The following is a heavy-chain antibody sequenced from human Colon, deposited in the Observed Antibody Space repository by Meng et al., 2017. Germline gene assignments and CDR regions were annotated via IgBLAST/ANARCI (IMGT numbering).Heavy chain of an antibody. CDR1: CDPISNRNW. D-gene: IGHD6-19*01. CDR3: ARHLGWEFDY. J-gene: IGHJ4*02. V-gene: IGHV4-4*02. CDR2: IDLSGKT. Sequence: VPLQVAVPGPVRPSGTLSLTCAVSCDPISNRNWWGWVRQAPGKGMEWIGQIDLSGKTDYNPSLKSRVTISLDKSMNQLFLEVYFVTAADTAIYYCARHLGWEFDYWGPGNLVTVSS.